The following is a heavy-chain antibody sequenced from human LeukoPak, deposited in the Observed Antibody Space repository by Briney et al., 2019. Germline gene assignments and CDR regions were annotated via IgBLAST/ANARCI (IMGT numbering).Heavy chain of an antibody. Sequence: QTGGSLRLSCAASGFTFSSYWMSWVRQAPGKGLEWVANIKQDGSEKYYVDSVKGRFTISRDNAKNSLYLQMNSLRAEDTAVYYCARGQASSSWWRVPYYFDYWGQGTLVTVSS. J-gene: IGHJ4*02. CDR3: ARGQASSSWWRVPYYFDY. D-gene: IGHD6-13*01. CDR2: IKQDGSEK. CDR1: GFTFSSYW. V-gene: IGHV3-7*01.